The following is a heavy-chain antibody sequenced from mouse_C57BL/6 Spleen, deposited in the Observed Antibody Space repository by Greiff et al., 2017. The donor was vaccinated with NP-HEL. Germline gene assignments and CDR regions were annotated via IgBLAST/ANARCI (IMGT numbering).Heavy chain of an antibody. V-gene: IGHV1-69*01. CDR2: IDPSDSYT. CDR1: GYTFTSYW. CDR3: ARWVTTVGYFDY. Sequence: VQLQQPGAELVMPGASVKLSCKASGYTFTSYWMHWVKQRPGQGLEWIGEIDPSDSYTNYNQKFKGKSTLTVDKSSSTAYMQLSSLTSEDSAVYYCARWVTTVGYFDYWGQGTTLTVSS. J-gene: IGHJ2*01. D-gene: IGHD1-1*01.